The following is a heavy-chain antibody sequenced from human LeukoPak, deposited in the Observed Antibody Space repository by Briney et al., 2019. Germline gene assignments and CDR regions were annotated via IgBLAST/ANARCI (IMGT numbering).Heavy chain of an antibody. CDR3: AGGDYYYYYMDV. V-gene: IGHV4-34*01. CDR2: INHSGST. D-gene: IGHD3-10*01. J-gene: IGHJ6*03. Sequence: SETLSLTCAVYGGSFSGYYWSWIRQPPGEGLEWIGEINHSGSTNYNPSLKSRVTISVDTSKNQFSLKLSSVTAADTAAYYCAGGDYYYYYMDVWGKGTTVTVSS. CDR1: GGSFSGYY.